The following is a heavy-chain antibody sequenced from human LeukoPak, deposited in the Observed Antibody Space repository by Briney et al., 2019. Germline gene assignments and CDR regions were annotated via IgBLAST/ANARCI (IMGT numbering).Heavy chain of an antibody. Sequence: PGGSLRLSCAASGFTFSSYEMNWVRQAPGKGLEWVSYISSSGSTIYYADSVKGRFTISRDNAKNSLYLQMNSLRAEDTAVYYCARVGIVGAMLDYWGQGTLVTVSS. CDR1: GFTFSSYE. D-gene: IGHD1-26*01. V-gene: IGHV3-48*03. J-gene: IGHJ4*02. CDR3: ARVGIVGAMLDY. CDR2: ISSSGSTI.